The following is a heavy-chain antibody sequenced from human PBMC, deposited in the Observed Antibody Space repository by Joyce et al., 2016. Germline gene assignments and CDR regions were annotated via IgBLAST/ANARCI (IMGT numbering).Heavy chain of an antibody. J-gene: IGHJ4*02. V-gene: IGHV5-10-1*01. CDR2: IDLSDSYT. CDR1: GYSFTSYW. D-gene: IGHD3-3*01. CDR3: ARVSWNYDFWTDGDY. Sequence: EVQLVQSGAEVKKSGESLRISCKGSGYSFTSYWISWVRQLPGKGLGWMGRIDLSDSYTNYSPSFQGHGTISADKSISTAYLQWSSRKASDTAMYYCARVSWNYDFWTDGDYWGQGTLVTVSS.